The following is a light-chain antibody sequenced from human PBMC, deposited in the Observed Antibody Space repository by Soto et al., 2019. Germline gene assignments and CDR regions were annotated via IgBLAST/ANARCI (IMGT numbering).Light chain of an antibody. V-gene: IGKV1-27*01. J-gene: IGKJ1*01. CDR1: QGIGNY. Sequence: DIQMTQSPSSLSASVGERVTITCRASQGIGNYLAWYQQKPGKVPNRLIHAASTLQSGVPSRFSGSGSGTAFTLTISSLQPEDVATYFCQKYNSAPPEWSFGQGTKVEI. CDR3: QKYNSAPPEWS. CDR2: AAS.